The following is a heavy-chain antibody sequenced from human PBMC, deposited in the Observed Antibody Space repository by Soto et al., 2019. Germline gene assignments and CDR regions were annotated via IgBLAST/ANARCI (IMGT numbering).Heavy chain of an antibody. J-gene: IGHJ5*02. D-gene: IGHD4-17*01. V-gene: IGHV1-8*01. Sequence: ASVKVSCKASGYSFTTYGISWVRQATGQGLEYLGWMNPNSGNTAYVQKFQGRVTMTWDTSITTAYMELSSLRSEDTAVYFCARGIKYGAYSRWFDPWGQGTLVTVSS. CDR1: GYSFTTYG. CDR2: MNPNSGNT. CDR3: ARGIKYGAYSRWFDP.